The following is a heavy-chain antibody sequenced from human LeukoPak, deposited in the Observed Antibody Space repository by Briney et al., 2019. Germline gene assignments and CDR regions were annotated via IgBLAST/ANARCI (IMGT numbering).Heavy chain of an antibody. V-gene: IGHV4-31*03. CDR3: ARAPDYTPLKTYFDY. CDR1: GGSISSGGYY. CDR2: IYYSGTT. J-gene: IGHJ4*02. D-gene: IGHD2-2*02. Sequence: SETLSLTCTISGGSISSGGYYWSWIRQHPEKSLEWIGYIYYSGTTYYNPSLKSRVTISVDTSKNQFSLKLSSVTAADTAVYYCARAPDYTPLKTYFDYWGQGTLVTVSS.